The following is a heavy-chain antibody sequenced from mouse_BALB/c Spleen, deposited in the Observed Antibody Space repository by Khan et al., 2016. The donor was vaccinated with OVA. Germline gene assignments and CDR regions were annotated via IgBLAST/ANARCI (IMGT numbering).Heavy chain of an antibody. V-gene: IGHV3-2*02. Sequence: EVKLEVSGPGLVKPSQSLSLTCTVTGYSITSDYAWNWIRQFPGNKLEWMAYITYSGSTGYNPSLKGRISITRDTSKNQFFLQLNSVTTEDTATYDCARDYGSSYLFFDYWGQGTTLTVSS. CDR1: GYSITSDYA. CDR2: ITYSGST. CDR3: ARDYGSSYLFFDY. D-gene: IGHD1-1*01. J-gene: IGHJ2*01.